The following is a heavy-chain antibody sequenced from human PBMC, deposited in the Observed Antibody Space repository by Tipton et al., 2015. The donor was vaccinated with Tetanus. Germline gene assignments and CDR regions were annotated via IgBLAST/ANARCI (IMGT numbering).Heavy chain of an antibody. J-gene: IGHJ4*02. V-gene: IGHV4-39*01. CDR2: IYESGDT. CDR3: ARHQSGYFTPFDY. D-gene: IGHD3-3*01. CDR1: GGSIGGGTFF. Sequence: TLSLTCTVSGGSIGGGTFFWGWVRPPPREGLEWIGSIYESGDTYYIPSLKSRVTISVDTSTNQFSLTLNSMAAADTGVYYCARHQSGYFTPFDYWGQGKLVTVSS.